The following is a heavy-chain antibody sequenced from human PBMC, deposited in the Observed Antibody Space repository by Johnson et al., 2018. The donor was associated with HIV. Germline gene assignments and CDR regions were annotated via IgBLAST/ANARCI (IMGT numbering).Heavy chain of an antibody. D-gene: IGHD3-16*01. CDR1: GFTFSSYA. CDR2: ISYGGSNK. Sequence: QVQLVESGGGVVQPGRSLRLSCAASGFTFSSYAMHWVRQAPGKGLEWVAVISYGGSNKYYAASVKGRFTISRDNSKNTLYLQMNSLRAEDTALYYCAKDASTLGGDAFDIWGQGTMVTVSS. V-gene: IGHV3-30-3*01. J-gene: IGHJ3*02. CDR3: AKDASTLGGDAFDI.